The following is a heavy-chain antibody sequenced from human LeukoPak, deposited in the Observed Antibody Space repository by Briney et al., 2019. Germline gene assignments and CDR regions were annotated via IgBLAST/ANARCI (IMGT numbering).Heavy chain of an antibody. CDR1: GFSFSDFG. CDR3: AKDRDEYGNDC. D-gene: IGHD4-11*01. Sequence: GRSLRLSCAASGFSFSDFGMHWIRQARGKGLEWVTLIRSDGSSIYYADSVKGRFTISRDNSRNTLYLQMNSLRVEDTAVYYCAKDRDEYGNDCWGQGILVTVST. V-gene: IGHV3-30*02. CDR2: IRSDGSSI. J-gene: IGHJ4*02.